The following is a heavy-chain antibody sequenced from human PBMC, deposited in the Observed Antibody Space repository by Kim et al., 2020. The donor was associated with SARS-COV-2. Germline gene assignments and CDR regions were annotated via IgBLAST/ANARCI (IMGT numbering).Heavy chain of an antibody. V-gene: IGHV3-74*01. CDR3: ARGLKVGSSGLGY. CDR1: GITFSSNW. D-gene: IGHD1-26*01. J-gene: IGHJ4*02. Sequence: GSLRLSCEASGITFSSNWMHWVRQVPGKGLEWVSRINSDGSTTTYADSVKGRFTISRDNAKNTLDLQMNSLRADDTAVYYCARGLKVGSSGLGYWGQGTLVTVSS. CDR2: INSDGSTT.